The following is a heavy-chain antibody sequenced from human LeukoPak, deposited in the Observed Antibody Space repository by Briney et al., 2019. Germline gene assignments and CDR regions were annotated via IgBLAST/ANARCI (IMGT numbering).Heavy chain of an antibody. V-gene: IGHV4-4*07. Sequence: SETLSPTCSVSGGSMSDSYWYWIRHSPATGMEWIGRIHAIGSTNYNPFPESRVIMSLDMSKRQFSLTLSAVTAADTATYYCARILDRDVWGQGTLVTVSP. CDR1: GGSMSDSY. CDR3: ARILDRDV. CDR2: IHAIGST. J-gene: IGHJ3*01. D-gene: IGHD3-22*01.